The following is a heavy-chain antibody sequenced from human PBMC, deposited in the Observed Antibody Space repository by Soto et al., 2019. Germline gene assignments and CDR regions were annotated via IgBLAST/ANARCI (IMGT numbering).Heavy chain of an antibody. J-gene: IGHJ5*02. CDR2: IYSGGST. V-gene: IGHV3-53*01. D-gene: IGHD4-17*01. CDR1: GFTVSSYY. Sequence: EVQLVESGGGLIQPGGSLRLSCAASGFTVSSYYMSWVRQAPGKGLEWVSVIYSGGSTYYADSVKGRFTISRDNSKNTLYLQMNSLRAEDTAVYYCAREGDGDYVSSWFDPWGQGTLVAVSS. CDR3: AREGDGDYVSSWFDP.